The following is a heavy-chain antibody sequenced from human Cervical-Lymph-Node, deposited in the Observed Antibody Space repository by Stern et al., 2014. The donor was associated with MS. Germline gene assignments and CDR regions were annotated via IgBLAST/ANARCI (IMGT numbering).Heavy chain of an antibody. CDR2: ISYDGSFL. CDR1: GFSFNNYA. J-gene: IGHJ6*02. Sequence: VQLVESGGGVVQPGRSLRLSCAASGFSFNNYAMYWVRQAPDKGLEWVAVISYDGSFLYDADSVKGRFTISRDNSKNTLYLQMNSLRAEDTAVYYCAAGYCRSTSCFYGMDVWGQGTTVTVSS. V-gene: IGHV3-30-3*01. D-gene: IGHD2-2*01. CDR3: AAGYCRSTSCFYGMDV.